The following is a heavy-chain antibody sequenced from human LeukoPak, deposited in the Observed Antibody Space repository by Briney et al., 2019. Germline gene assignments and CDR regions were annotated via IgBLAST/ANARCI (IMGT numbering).Heavy chain of an antibody. CDR3: AKDTRGWAHDAFDI. CDR2: ISWNSGNL. D-gene: IGHD6-19*01. CDR1: GFTLDDYA. J-gene: IGHJ3*02. V-gene: IGHV3-9*01. Sequence: PGGSLRLSCAASGFTLDDYAMHWVRQAPGKGLEWVEGISWNSGNLGYADSVKGRLHISRDHPKHSLYLKMNSLRAEDTALYYCAKDTRGWAHDAFDIWGQGTMVTVSS.